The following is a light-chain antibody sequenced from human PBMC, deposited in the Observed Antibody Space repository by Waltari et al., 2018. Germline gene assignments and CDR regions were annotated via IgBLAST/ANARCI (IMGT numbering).Light chain of an antibody. CDR2: LGS. Sequence: DIVMTQSPLSLPVTPGEPASISCRSSQSPLHSNGYTYLDWYLQKPGQSPHLLIYLGSNRASGVPDRFSGSGSGTDFTLTISRVEAEDVGVYYCMQALQTPRTFGQGTKVEIK. J-gene: IGKJ1*01. V-gene: IGKV2-28*01. CDR1: QSPLHSNGYTY. CDR3: MQALQTPRT.